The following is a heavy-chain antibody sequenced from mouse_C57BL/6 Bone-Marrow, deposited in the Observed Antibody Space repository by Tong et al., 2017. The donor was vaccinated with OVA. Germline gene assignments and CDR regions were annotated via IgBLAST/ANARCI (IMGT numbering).Heavy chain of an antibody. CDR3: ARAGLDY. V-gene: IGHV1-87*01. J-gene: IGHJ4*01. CDR2: IYPGDGDT. Sequence: VQLQQSGAELARPGASVKLSCKASGYTFTSYWMQWVKQRPGQGLEWIGAIYPGDGDTRYTQKFKGKATLTADKSASTASMHLSSLASEDSAVYYCARAGLDYWGQGTSVTVSS. CDR1: GYTFTSYW.